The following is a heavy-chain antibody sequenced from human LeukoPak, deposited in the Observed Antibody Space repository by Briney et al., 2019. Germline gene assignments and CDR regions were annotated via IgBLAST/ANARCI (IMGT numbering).Heavy chain of an antibody. CDR3: AKDSGYSSGWYAY. J-gene: IGHJ4*02. D-gene: IGHD6-19*01. V-gene: IGHV3-53*01. Sequence: GGSLRLSCAASGFTVSSNYMSWVRQAPGKGLEWVSVIYSGGSTYYADSVKGRFTISRDNAKNSVYLQMNSLRAEDTAVYYCAKDSGYSSGWYAYWGQGTLVTVSS. CDR2: IYSGGST. CDR1: GFTVSSNY.